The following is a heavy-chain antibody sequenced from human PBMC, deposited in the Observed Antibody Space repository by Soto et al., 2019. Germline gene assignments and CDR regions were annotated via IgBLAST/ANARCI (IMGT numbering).Heavy chain of an antibody. J-gene: IGHJ5*02. D-gene: IGHD3-10*01. CDR1: GGTFSSYA. Sequence: QVQLVQSGAEVKKPGSSVKVSCKASGGTFSSYAISWVRQAPGQGLEWMGGIIPIFGTANCAQKFQGRVTITADESTSTAYMELSSLRSEDTAVYYCARDLRRYYYGSGSPNWFDPWGQGTLVTVSS. CDR3: ARDLRRYYYGSGSPNWFDP. CDR2: IIPIFGTA. V-gene: IGHV1-69*01.